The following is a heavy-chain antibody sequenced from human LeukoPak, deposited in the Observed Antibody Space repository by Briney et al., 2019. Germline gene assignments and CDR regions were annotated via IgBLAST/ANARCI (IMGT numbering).Heavy chain of an antibody. J-gene: IGHJ6*02. Sequence: PGGSLRLSCVASGFTFTNHGMHWVRQAPGKGLEWVAVISYEGSIKYHGDSVKGRFTISRENPKNTLYLQMNSLRPEDTAVYYCAKSGSQYHKLSHYYYYGMDVWGQGTTVTVSS. CDR2: ISYEGSIK. V-gene: IGHV3-30*18. CDR1: GFTFTNHG. CDR3: AKSGSQYHKLSHYYYYGMDV. D-gene: IGHD2-2*01.